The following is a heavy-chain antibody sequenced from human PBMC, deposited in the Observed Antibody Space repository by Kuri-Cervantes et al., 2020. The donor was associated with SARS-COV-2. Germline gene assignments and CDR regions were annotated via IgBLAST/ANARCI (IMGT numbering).Heavy chain of an antibody. CDR3: ARRNFPYSSSSYYFDY. Sequence: SESLSLTCTVSGGSISSSSYYWGWSRQPPGKGLEWIGSIYYSGSTYYNPSLKSRVTISVDTSKNQFSLKLSSVTAADTAVYYCARRNFPYSSSSYYFDYWGQGTLVTVSS. D-gene: IGHD6-13*01. V-gene: IGHV4-39*01. CDR1: GGSISSSSYY. CDR2: IYYSGST. J-gene: IGHJ4*02.